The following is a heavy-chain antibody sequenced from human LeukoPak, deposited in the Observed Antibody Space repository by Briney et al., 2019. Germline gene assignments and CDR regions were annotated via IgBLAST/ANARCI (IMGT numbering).Heavy chain of an antibody. J-gene: IGHJ4*02. CDR1: GFTFSSYS. CDR3: AKGSDTAMAALDY. D-gene: IGHD5-18*01. V-gene: IGHV3-21*04. CDR2: ISSSSSYI. Sequence: GGSLRLSCAASGFTFSSYSMNWVRQAPGKGLEWVSSISSSSSYIYYADSVKGRFTISRDNAKNSLYLQMNSLRAEDTALYYCAKGSDTAMAALDYWGQGTLVTVSS.